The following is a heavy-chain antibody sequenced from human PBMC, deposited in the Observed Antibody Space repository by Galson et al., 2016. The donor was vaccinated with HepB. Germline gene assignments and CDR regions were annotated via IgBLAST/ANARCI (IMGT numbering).Heavy chain of an antibody. V-gene: IGHV4-28*01. CDR1: GCSLSANYW. CDR3: ARRSTYGDYDY. CDR2: IHHSGGT. J-gene: IGHJ4*02. Sequence: SETLSLTCAVSGCSLSANYWWGWIRQPPGRGLEWIGYIHHSGGTFHTPSHKSRVTMAVDTSKNQFSLKLSSVTAVDTAMYYCARRSTYGDYDYWGQGILVTVSS. D-gene: IGHD4-17*01.